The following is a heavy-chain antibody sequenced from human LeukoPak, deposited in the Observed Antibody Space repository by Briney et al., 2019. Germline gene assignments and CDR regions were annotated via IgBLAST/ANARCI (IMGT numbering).Heavy chain of an antibody. CDR1: GFTLGSYA. Sequence: GGSLRLSCAASGFTLGSYAMHWVRQAPGKGLQWVAVISYDGDYKYYADSVKGRFTISRDNSKNTLYLQMDSLRVDDTAVYYCARSLTMVRKRDRWGQGTLVTVSS. D-gene: IGHD3-10*01. CDR2: ISYDGDYK. CDR3: ARSLTMVRKRDR. J-gene: IGHJ5*02. V-gene: IGHV3-30-3*01.